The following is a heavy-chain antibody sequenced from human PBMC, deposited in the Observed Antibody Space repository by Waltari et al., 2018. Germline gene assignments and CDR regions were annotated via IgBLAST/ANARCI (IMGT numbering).Heavy chain of an antibody. J-gene: IGHJ4*02. V-gene: IGHV3-23*01. CDR3: ARRGGTGRVAVAGIHCDY. D-gene: IGHD6-19*01. CDR2: VSARVDNG. Sequence: QAAGKGQEWVGSVSARVDNGDNANSVRSRFTIPRGNSKNTLFLQVNSLRVEDTATYAGARRGGTGRVAVAGIHCDYWGQGILVTVSS.